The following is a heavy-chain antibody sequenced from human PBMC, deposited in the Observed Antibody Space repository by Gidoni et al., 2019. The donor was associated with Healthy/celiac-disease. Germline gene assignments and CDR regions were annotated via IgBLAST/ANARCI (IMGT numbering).Heavy chain of an antibody. CDR3: ARVNYDSSGYYYL. Sequence: EVQLVESGGGLVQPGGSLRLSCAASGFTFSDHYMDWVRQAPGKGLEWVGRTRNKANSYTTEYAASVKGRFTISRDDSKNSLYLQMNSLKTEDTAVYYCARVNYDSSGYYYLWGQGTLVTVSS. J-gene: IGHJ4*02. D-gene: IGHD3-22*01. CDR2: TRNKANSYTT. CDR1: GFTFSDHY. V-gene: IGHV3-72*01.